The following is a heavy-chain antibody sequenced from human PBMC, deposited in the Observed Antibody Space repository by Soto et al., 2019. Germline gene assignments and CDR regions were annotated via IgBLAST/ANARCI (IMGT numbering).Heavy chain of an antibody. CDR1: GGSISSYY. J-gene: IGHJ6*03. V-gene: IGHV4-59*08. D-gene: IGHD6-19*01. CDR3: ARLIAVAGTPGFYYYYYMDV. Sequence: SETLSLTCTVSGGSISSYYWSWIRQPPGKGLEWIGYIYYSGSTNYNPSLKSRVTISVDTSKNQFSLKLSSVTAADTAVYYCARLIAVAGTPGFYYYYYMDVWGKGTTVTVSS. CDR2: IYYSGST.